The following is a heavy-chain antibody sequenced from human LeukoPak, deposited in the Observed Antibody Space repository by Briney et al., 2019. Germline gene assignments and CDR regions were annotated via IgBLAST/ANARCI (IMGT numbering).Heavy chain of an antibody. J-gene: IGHJ4*02. CDR3: VRDLT. Sequence: GGSLRLSCSASGFSFSTSAMHWVRQAPGKGLQFVSAITSNGRSTYYADSVKGRSTISRDNSKNTLYLQMSSLRAEDTALYYCVRDLTWGQGTLVTVSS. V-gene: IGHV3-64D*06. D-gene: IGHD4/OR15-4a*01. CDR2: ITSNGRST. CDR1: GFSFSTSA.